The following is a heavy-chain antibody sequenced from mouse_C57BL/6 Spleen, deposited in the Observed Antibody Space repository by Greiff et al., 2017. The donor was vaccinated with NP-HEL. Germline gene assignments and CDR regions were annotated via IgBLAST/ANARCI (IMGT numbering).Heavy chain of an antibody. V-gene: IGHV1-59*01. CDR1: GYTFTSYW. D-gene: IGHD1-1*01. J-gene: IGHJ1*03. Sequence: VQLQQSGAELVRPGTSVRLSCKASGYTFTSYWMHWVKQRPGQGLEWIGVIDPSDSYTNYNQKFKGKATLTVDTSSSTAYMQLSSLTSEDSAVDYCARLLRDFDVWGTGTTVTVSS. CDR3: ARLLRDFDV. CDR2: IDPSDSYT.